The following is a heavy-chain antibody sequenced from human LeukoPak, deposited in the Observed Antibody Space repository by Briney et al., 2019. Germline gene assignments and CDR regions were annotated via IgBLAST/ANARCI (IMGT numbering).Heavy chain of an antibody. J-gene: IGHJ4*02. CDR2: IYYSGST. CDR1: GGSISSYY. Sequence: KPSETLSLTCTVSGGSISSYYWSWIRQPPGKGLEWIGYIYYSGSTNYNPSLKSRVTMSVDTSKNQFSLKLSSVTAADTAVYYCARGHGSGSYSPFDYWGQGTLVTVSS. D-gene: IGHD3-10*01. CDR3: ARGHGSGSYSPFDY. V-gene: IGHV4-59*12.